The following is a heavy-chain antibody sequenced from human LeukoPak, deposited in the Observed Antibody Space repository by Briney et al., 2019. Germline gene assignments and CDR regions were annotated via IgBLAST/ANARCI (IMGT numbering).Heavy chain of an antibody. J-gene: IGHJ6*02. CDR1: GYTFTSYD. Sequence: ASVKVSCKASGYTFTSYDINWVRQATGQGLEWMGWMNPNSGNTGYAQKVQGRVTMTRNTSISTAYMELSSLRSEDTAVYYCARRGGCSSTSCYTGYYYYGMDVWGQGTTVTVSS. V-gene: IGHV1-8*01. CDR2: MNPNSGNT. CDR3: ARRGGCSSTSCYTGYYYYGMDV. D-gene: IGHD2-2*02.